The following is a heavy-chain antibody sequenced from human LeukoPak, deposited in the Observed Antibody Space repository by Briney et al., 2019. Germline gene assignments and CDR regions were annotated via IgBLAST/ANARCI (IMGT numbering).Heavy chain of an antibody. CDR3: ARGRIAALRYYYYMDV. J-gene: IGHJ6*03. CDR1: GGSISSYY. D-gene: IGHD6-6*01. CDR2: IYTSGST. Sequence: SETLSLTCTVSGGSISSYYWGWIRQPAGKGLEWIGRIYTSGSTNYNPSLKSRVTMSVDTSKNQFSLKLSSVTAADTAVYYCARGRIAALRYYYYMDVWGKGTTVTVSS. V-gene: IGHV4-4*07.